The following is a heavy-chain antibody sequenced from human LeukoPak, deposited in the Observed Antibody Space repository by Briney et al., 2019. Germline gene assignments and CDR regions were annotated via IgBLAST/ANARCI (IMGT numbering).Heavy chain of an antibody. J-gene: IGHJ4*02. D-gene: IGHD3-10*01. CDR1: GGTFSSYA. Sequence: ASVKVSCKASGGTFSSYAISWVRQAPGQGLEWMGWMNPNSGNTGYAQKFQGRVTMTRNTSISTAYMELSSLRSEDTAVYYCVTGYGSGSYSGDWGQGTLVTVSS. CDR2: MNPNSGNT. CDR3: VTGYGSGSYSGD. V-gene: IGHV1-8*02.